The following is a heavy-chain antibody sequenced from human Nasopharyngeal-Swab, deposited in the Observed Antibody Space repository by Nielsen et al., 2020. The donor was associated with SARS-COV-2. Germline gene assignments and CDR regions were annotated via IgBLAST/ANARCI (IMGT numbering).Heavy chain of an antibody. D-gene: IGHD6-19*01. Sequence: GESLKISCAASGFTFSNYAMTWVRQAPGRGLEWVSYISGSGAHTYYADSVKGRFTISRDNSKNTVFLQINSLRAEDTALFYCAKDGGGWPTSGRYYFDVWGQGSQVTVSS. CDR3: AKDGGGWPTSGRYYFDV. CDR1: GFTFSNYA. CDR2: ISGSGAHT. J-gene: IGHJ4*02. V-gene: IGHV3-23*01.